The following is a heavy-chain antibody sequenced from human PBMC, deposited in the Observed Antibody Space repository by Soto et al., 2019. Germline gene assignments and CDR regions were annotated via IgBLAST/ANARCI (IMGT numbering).Heavy chain of an antibody. CDR1: GYTFTSYG. Sequence: QVQLVQSGAEVKKPGASVKVSCKASGYTFTSYGISWVRQAPGQGLEWMGWISAYNGNTNYAQKLQGRVTMTTDTSTSTAYMELRSLRSDDTAVYYCARRGIVATIDQIEDISYYYYGMDVWGQGTTVTVSS. CDR2: ISAYNGNT. J-gene: IGHJ6*02. D-gene: IGHD5-12*01. V-gene: IGHV1-18*01. CDR3: ARRGIVATIDQIEDISYYYYGMDV.